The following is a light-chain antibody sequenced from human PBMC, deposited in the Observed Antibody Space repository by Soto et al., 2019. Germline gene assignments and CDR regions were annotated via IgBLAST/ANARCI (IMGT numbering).Light chain of an antibody. J-gene: IGLJ2*01. CDR1: SSDVGGYNY. V-gene: IGLV2-8*01. Sequence: QSALTQPPSASGSPGQSVAISCTGTSSDVGGYNYVSWYQQHPGKAPKLMIYEVSKRPSGVPNRLSGSKSGNTASLTVSGLQTEDEAVYYCYSYAGSNNWGVFGGGTKLTVL. CDR2: EVS. CDR3: YSYAGSNNWGV.